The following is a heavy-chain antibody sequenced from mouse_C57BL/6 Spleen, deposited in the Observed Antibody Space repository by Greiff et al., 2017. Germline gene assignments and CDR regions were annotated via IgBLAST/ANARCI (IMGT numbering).Heavy chain of an antibody. D-gene: IGHD2-4*01. J-gene: IGHJ2*01. V-gene: IGHV14-4*01. CDR3: TTGDYGGYFDY. Sequence: VQLQQSGAELVRPGASVKLSCTASGFNIKDDYMHWVKQRPEQGLEWIGWIDPENGDTEYASKFQGTATITADTSSNTASLQLRSLTSEDTAVYYCTTGDYGGYFDYWGQGTTLTVSS. CDR1: GFNIKDDY. CDR2: IDPENGDT.